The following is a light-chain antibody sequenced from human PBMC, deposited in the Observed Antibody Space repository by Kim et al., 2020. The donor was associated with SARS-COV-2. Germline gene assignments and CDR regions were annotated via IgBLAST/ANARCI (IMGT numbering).Light chain of an antibody. CDR1: QGISNY. Sequence: ASVGKRVTITCRASQGISNYLAWYQQKPGKVPKLLIYAASALRSGVPSRFSGSGSGTDFTLTITSLQPEDVAVYYCQQCKGAPWTFGHGTKVDIK. CDR2: AAS. J-gene: IGKJ1*01. CDR3: QQCKGAPWT. V-gene: IGKV1-27*01.